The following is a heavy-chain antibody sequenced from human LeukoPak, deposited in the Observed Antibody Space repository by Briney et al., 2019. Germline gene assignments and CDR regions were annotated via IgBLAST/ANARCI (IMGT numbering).Heavy chain of an antibody. CDR3: ARDGVGLLWFGELFDY. Sequence: ASVKVSCKASGYTFTSYGISWVRQAPGQGLEWMGWISAYNGNTNYAQKLQGRVTMTTDTSTSTAYMELRSLRSDDTAVYYCARDGVGLLWFGELFDYWGQGTLVTVSS. J-gene: IGHJ4*02. V-gene: IGHV1-18*01. CDR1: GYTFTSYG. D-gene: IGHD3-10*01. CDR2: ISAYNGNT.